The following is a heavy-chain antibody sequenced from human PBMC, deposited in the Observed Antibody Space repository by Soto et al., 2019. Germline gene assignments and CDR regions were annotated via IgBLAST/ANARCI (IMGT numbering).Heavy chain of an antibody. CDR3: AREGRGQQLVHYYYYGMDV. Sequence: DSVKGRFTISRDNSKNTLYLQMNSLRAEDTAVYYCAREGRGQQLVHYYYYGMDVWGQGTTVTASS. V-gene: IGHV3-30*07. J-gene: IGHJ6*02. D-gene: IGHD6-13*01.